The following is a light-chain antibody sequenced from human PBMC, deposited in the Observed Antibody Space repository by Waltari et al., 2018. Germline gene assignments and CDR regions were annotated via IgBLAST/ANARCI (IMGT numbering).Light chain of an antibody. CDR2: DAS. J-gene: IGKJ4*01. V-gene: IGKV3-11*01. Sequence: IVVTQSPAALSLSPGERATLSCRASQTISTYLAWYQQKPGQAPRLRIYDASKRAPAIPVRFSGSGYGTDFTLTINSLEPEDFAVYYCQQRFTWPPFTFGGGTKIEIK. CDR1: QTISTY. CDR3: QQRFTWPPFT.